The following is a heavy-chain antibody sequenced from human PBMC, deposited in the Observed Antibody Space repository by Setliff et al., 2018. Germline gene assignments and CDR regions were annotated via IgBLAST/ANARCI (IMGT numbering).Heavy chain of an antibody. V-gene: IGHV4-59*12. CDR2: ISHSDENT. J-gene: IGHJ4*02. D-gene: IGHD6-19*01. CDR1: GGTISTYY. Sequence: SETLSLTCSVSGGTISTYYWNWIRQPPGKGLEWIGSISHSDENTDYNPSLKSRVTMSADTSKNQFSLKLKSVTAADTAVYYCTRNFLGWLARFWGRGTLVTVSS. CDR3: TRNFLGWLARF.